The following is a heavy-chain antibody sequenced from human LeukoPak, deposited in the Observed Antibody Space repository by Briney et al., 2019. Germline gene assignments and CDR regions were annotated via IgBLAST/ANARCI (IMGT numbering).Heavy chain of an antibody. Sequence: SETLSLTCTVSGGSISSYYWSWIRQPPGKGLEWIGYIYYSGSTYYNPSLKSRVTISVDTSKNQFSLKLSSVTAADTAVYYCATHFWSGYSQYYFDYWGQGTLVTVSS. D-gene: IGHD3-3*02. CDR2: IYYSGST. CDR1: GGSISSYY. J-gene: IGHJ4*02. CDR3: ATHFWSGYSQYYFDY. V-gene: IGHV4-59*12.